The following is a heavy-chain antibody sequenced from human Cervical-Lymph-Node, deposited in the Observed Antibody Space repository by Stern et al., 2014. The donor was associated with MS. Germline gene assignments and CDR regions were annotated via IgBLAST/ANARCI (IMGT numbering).Heavy chain of an antibody. D-gene: IGHD5-18*01. CDR2: IFPGDSDT. V-gene: IGHV5-51*01. J-gene: IGHJ6*02. CDR3: ARRQFSYGREPFYYYGLDV. Sequence: EDQLVESGAEVKQPGESLRISCRGSGYSFTNYWIAWVRQMPGKGLEWMGIIFPGDSDTTYSPAFQGQVTISADRSTSTAYLQWSSLEASDTAIYYCARRQFSYGREPFYYYGLDVWGQGTTVTVSS. CDR1: GYSFTNYW.